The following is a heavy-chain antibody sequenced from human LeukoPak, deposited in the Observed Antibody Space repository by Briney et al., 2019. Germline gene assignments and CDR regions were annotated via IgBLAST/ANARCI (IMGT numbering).Heavy chain of an antibody. CDR2: IIPIFGTA. V-gene: IGHV1-69*06. Sequence: ASVKVSCKASGGTFSSYAISWVRQAPGQGLEWMGGIIPIFGTANYAQKLQGRVTITADKSTSTAYMELSSLRSEDTAVYYCARGSYGDFRGEVYFDYWGQGTLVTVSS. CDR1: GGTFSSYA. D-gene: IGHD4-17*01. J-gene: IGHJ4*02. CDR3: ARGSYGDFRGEVYFDY.